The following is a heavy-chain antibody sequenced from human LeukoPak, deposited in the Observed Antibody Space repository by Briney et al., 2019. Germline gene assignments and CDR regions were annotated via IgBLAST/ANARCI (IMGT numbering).Heavy chain of an antibody. J-gene: IGHJ4*02. CDR3: ARGRVATTPFDY. CDR2: IIPILGIA. Sequence: SVKVSYKASGGTFSSYAISWVRQAPGRGLEWMGRIIPILGIANYAQKFQGRVTITADKSTSTAYMELSSLRSEDTAVYYCARGRVATTPFDYWGQGTLVTVSS. V-gene: IGHV1-69*04. D-gene: IGHD5-24*01. CDR1: GGTFSSYA.